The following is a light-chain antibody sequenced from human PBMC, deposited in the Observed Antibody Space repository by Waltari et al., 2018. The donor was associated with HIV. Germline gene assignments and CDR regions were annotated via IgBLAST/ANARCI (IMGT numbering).Light chain of an antibody. Sequence: QSVLTQPPAVSPAPGQKVTISCSGTTSNIGNNFVSWYQKLPGTAPKLLIFDNHKRPSGVSDRFSASKSSTSATLDITGLHTGDEAEYYCGTWDTSLNAGVFGGGTKVSVL. J-gene: IGLJ2*01. V-gene: IGLV1-51*01. CDR2: DNH. CDR1: TSNIGNNF. CDR3: GTWDTSLNAGV.